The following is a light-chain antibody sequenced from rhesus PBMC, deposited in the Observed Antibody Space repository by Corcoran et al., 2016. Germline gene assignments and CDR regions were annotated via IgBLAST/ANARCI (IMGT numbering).Light chain of an antibody. Sequence: DIQMTQSPSSLSASVGDTVTITCQASQGISKYLAWYPQKPGKAPKLLIYDASTLQSGVPSRFSGSGSGTEFTLTISSLQPEDFATYYCQQHNSYPWTFGQGTKVEIK. CDR1: QGISKY. CDR2: DAS. V-gene: IGKV1-25*01. CDR3: QQHNSYPWT. J-gene: IGKJ1*01.